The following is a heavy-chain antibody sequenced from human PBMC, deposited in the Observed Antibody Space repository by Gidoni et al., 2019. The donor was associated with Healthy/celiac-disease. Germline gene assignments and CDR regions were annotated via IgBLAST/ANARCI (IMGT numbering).Heavy chain of an antibody. V-gene: IGHV2-5*01. J-gene: IGHJ4*02. CDR2: SYWNDDK. Sequence: QITLKESGPTLVKPTQTLTLTCTFSGFALSTSGVGVGWIRQPPGKALELLALSYWNDDKRYSPSLKSRLTITKDTSKNQVVLTMTNMDPVDTATYYCAHRRQQHCSSTSCYDYWGQGTLVTVSS. CDR1: GFALSTSGVG. CDR3: AHRRQQHCSSTSCYDY. D-gene: IGHD2-2*01.